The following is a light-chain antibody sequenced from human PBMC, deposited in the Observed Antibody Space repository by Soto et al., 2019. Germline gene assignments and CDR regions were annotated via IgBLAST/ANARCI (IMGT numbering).Light chain of an antibody. V-gene: IGLV3-21*04. CDR3: QVWDSSSDHVV. CDR2: YDN. Sequence: SYELTQPPLVSVAPGKTARITCGGNNIGSKSVHWYQQKPGQAPVLVIYYDNDRPSGIPERFSGSNSGNTATLTISRVEAGDEADYYCQVWDSSSDHVVFGGGTKLTVL. J-gene: IGLJ2*01. CDR1: NIGSKS.